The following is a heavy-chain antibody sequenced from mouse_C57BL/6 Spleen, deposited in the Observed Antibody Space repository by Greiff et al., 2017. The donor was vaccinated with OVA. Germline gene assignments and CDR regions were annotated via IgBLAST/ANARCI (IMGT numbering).Heavy chain of an antibody. CDR2: IDPEDGET. CDR1: GFNIKDYY. Sequence: EVKLMESGAELVKPGASVKLSCTASGFNIKDYYMHWVKQRPEQGLEWIGRIDPEDGETKYAPKFQGKATITADTSSNTAYLQLSSLTSEDTAVYYFARSGDYDVGFDYWGQGTTLTVSS. D-gene: IGHD2-4*01. J-gene: IGHJ2*01. V-gene: IGHV14-2*01. CDR3: ARSGDYDVGFDY.